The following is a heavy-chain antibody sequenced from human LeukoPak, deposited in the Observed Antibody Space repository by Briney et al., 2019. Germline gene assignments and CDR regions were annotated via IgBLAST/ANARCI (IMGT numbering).Heavy chain of an antibody. CDR3: ARRGRYIGY. CDR2: INHSGST. D-gene: IGHD1-26*01. J-gene: IGHJ4*02. Sequence: SETLSLTCAVYGGSLSGCYWSWLRHPPGKGLEWIGEINHSGSTNYNPSLKSRVTISVDKSKNQFYLKLSPLTAADTALYYCARRGRYIGYWGQGNLVTVSS. V-gene: IGHV4-34*01. CDR1: GGSLSGCY.